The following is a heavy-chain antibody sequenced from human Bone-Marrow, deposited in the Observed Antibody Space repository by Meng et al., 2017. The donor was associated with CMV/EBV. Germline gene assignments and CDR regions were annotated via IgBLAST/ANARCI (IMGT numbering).Heavy chain of an antibody. D-gene: IGHD3-10*01. V-gene: IGHV1-18*01. CDR2: ISAYNGNT. CDR1: GYTFTSYG. J-gene: IGHJ4*02. Sequence: ASVKVSCKASGYTFTSYGISWVRQAPGQGLEWMGWISAYNGNTNYAQKLQGRVTMTTDTSTSTAYMELRSLGSDDTAVYYCARDRFYGSGSYYTPSHDYWGQGTLVTGSS. CDR3: ARDRFYGSGSYYTPSHDY.